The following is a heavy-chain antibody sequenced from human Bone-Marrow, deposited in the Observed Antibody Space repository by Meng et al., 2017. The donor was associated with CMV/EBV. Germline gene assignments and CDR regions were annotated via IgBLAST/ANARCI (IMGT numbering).Heavy chain of an antibody. CDR1: GFTFSSYA. CDR2: ISSNGGST. V-gene: IGHV3-64*02. Sequence: GESLKISCAASGFTFSSYAMHWVRQAPGKGLEYVSAISSNGGSTYYADSVKGRFTISRDNSKNTLYLQMGSLRAEDTAVYYCARESRCSSTSCYTGSLGRTNGYFDYWGQGTLVTVSS. CDR3: ARESRCSSTSCYTGSLGRTNGYFDY. D-gene: IGHD2-2*02. J-gene: IGHJ4*02.